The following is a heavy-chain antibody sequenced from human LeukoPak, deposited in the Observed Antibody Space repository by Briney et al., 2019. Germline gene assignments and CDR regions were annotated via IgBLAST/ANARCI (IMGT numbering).Heavy chain of an antibody. CDR3: ARDRHYDFWSGYGAYAFDI. V-gene: IGHV1-69*13. CDR1: GATFSSYA. J-gene: IGHJ3*02. Sequence: SVKVSCTASGATFSSYAISWVRQAPGQGLEWMGGIIPIFGTANYAQKFQGRVTITADESTSTAYMELSSLRSEDTAVYYCARDRHYDFWSGYGAYAFDIWGQGIMVTVSS. D-gene: IGHD3-3*01. CDR2: IIPIFGTA.